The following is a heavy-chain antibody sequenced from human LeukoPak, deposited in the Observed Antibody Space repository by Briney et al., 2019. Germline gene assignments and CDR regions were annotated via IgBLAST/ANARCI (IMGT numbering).Heavy chain of an antibody. V-gene: IGHV5-51*01. J-gene: IGHJ3*02. Sequence: GESLKISCTGSGSSFTSYWIGWVRQMPGKGLEWMGIIYPGDSDTRYSPSFQGQVTISTDKSISTAYLQWSSLKASDTAMYYCARYCSGGSCYRDAFDIWGQGTMVTVSS. CDR3: ARYCSGGSCYRDAFDI. CDR1: GSSFTSYW. D-gene: IGHD2-15*01. CDR2: IYPGDSDT.